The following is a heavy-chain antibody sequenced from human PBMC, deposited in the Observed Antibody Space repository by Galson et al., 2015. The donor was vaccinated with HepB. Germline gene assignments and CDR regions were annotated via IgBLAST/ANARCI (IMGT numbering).Heavy chain of an antibody. Sequence: SLRLSCAASGFTFSDYYMSWIRQAPGKGLEWVSFITTSSSYTKYGDSVKGRFSISRDNAKNSLYLQMNSLRAEDTAVYYCARDRRKTYYGSDTYFDYWGQGILVTVSS. CDR2: ITTSSSYT. CDR3: ARDRRKTYYGSDTYFDY. J-gene: IGHJ4*02. CDR1: GFTFSDYY. V-gene: IGHV3-11*05. D-gene: IGHD3-10*01.